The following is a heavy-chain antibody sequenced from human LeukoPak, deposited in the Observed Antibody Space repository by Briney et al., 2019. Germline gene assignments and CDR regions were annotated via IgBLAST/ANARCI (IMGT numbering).Heavy chain of an antibody. CDR1: VGPTIASY. J-gene: IGHJ4*02. V-gene: IGHV4-59*01. Sequence: SETLSLTCAVSVGPTIASYWSWIRQPPGKGLEWIGYTYYSGTGNYNPSLKSRVTISIDTSKNRFSLRLTSVTAADTAVYYCARVRFYDTTGYSTSYYLDYWGQGALVTVSS. CDR2: TYYSGTG. CDR3: ARVRFYDTTGYSTSYYLDY. D-gene: IGHD3-22*01.